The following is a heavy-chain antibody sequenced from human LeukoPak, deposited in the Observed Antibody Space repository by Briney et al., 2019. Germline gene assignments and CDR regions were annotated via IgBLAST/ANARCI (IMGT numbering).Heavy chain of an antibody. CDR2: INWNGGST. CDR1: GFTFDDYG. J-gene: IGHJ3*02. CDR3: AREGRQWLAGGAFDI. D-gene: IGHD6-19*01. Sequence: PGGSLRLSCAASGFTFDDYGMSWVRQAPGKGLEWVSGINWNGGSTGYADSVKGRFTISRDNAKNSLYLQMNSLRAEDTALYCCAREGRQWLAGGAFDIWGQGTMVTVSS. V-gene: IGHV3-20*04.